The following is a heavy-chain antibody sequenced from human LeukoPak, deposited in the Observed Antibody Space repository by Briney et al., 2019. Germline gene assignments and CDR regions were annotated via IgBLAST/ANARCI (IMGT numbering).Heavy chain of an antibody. J-gene: IGHJ4*02. Sequence: ASVKVSCKASGYTFTSYDISWVRQATGQGLEWMGWMNPNNGNTGYAQKFQGRVTITRNTSISTAYMELSSLRSEDTAVYYCARVARPGTSRVLGDYWGQGTLVTVSS. CDR1: GYTFTSYD. V-gene: IGHV1-8*03. CDR3: ARVARPGTSRVLGDY. CDR2: MNPNNGNT. D-gene: IGHD1-7*01.